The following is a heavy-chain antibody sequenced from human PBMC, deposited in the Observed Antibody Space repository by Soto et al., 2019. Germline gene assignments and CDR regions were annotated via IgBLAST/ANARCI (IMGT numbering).Heavy chain of an antibody. D-gene: IGHD4-4*01. CDR3: ARVSHGVDYMPYYYYYMDV. J-gene: IGHJ6*03. Sequence: ASVKASCKASGYTFTSYGISWVRQAPGQGLEWMGWISAYNGNTNYAQQLQGRVTMTTDTSTSTAYMELRSLRSDDTAVYYCARVSHGVDYMPYYYYYMDVWGKGTTVTVS. V-gene: IGHV1-18*01. CDR2: ISAYNGNT. CDR1: GYTFTSYG.